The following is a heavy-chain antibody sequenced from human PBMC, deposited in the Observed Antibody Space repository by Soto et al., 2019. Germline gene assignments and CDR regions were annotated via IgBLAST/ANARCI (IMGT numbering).Heavy chain of an antibody. CDR1: GFTFSNFC. D-gene: IGHD2-2*02. CDR2: INPDGSVR. CDR3: TRDGLPYRRAS. V-gene: IGHV3-7*03. J-gene: IGHJ4*02. Sequence: DVQLVESGGGLVQPGGSLRLSCAVSGFTFSNFCMSWVRQTPGKRLELVAHINPDGSVRQYAGSVQGRFTVSRDDAGNLLYLQMTGLTAADTAVYYCTRDGLPYRRASWGQGTLVTVSS.